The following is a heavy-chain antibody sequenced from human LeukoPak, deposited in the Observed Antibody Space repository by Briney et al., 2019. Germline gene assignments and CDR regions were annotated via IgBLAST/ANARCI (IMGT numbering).Heavy chain of an antibody. CDR1: GGSISSYY. V-gene: IGHV4-59*01. D-gene: IGHD2-15*01. J-gene: IGHJ6*02. CDR3: ARVANSCSGGSCYIVYYYGMDV. CDR2: IYYSGST. Sequence: PSETLSLTCTVSGGSISSYYWSWIRQPPGKGLEWIGYIYYSGSTNYNPSLKSRVTISVDTSKNQFSLKLSSVTAADTAVYYCARVANSCSGGSCYIVYYYGMDVWGQGTTVTVSS.